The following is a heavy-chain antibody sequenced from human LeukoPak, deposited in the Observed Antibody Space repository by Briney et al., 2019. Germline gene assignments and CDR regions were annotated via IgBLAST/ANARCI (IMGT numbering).Heavy chain of an antibody. J-gene: IGHJ4*02. CDR2: IHPNSGGT. D-gene: IGHD2-2*01. CDR1: GYTFTDYD. CDR3: GRKSASRKTSEFDY. Sequence: ASVKVSCKASGYTFTDYDMNWVRQAPGQGLEWMGWIHPNSGGTNYAQKFQGRVTMTRDTSISTAYMELSRLTFDDTAVYYWGRKSASRKTSEFDYWGQGTLVTVSS. V-gene: IGHV1-2*02.